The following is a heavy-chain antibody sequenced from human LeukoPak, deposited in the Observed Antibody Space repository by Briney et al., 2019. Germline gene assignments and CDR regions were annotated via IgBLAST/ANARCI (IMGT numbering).Heavy chain of an antibody. D-gene: IGHD3-16*02. V-gene: IGHV3-23*01. Sequence: GGSLRLSCAASGFTFSSYAMSWVRQAPGKGLEWVSAISGSGGSTYYADSVKGRFTISRDNSKNTLYLQMNSLRAEDTAVYYCASPAGLYLGGLSLEAFDIWGQGTMVTVSS. CDR1: GFTFSSYA. J-gene: IGHJ3*02. CDR2: ISGSGGST. CDR3: ASPAGLYLGGLSLEAFDI.